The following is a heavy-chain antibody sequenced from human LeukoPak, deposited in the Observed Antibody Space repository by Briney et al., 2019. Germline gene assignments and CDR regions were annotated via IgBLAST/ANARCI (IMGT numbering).Heavy chain of an antibody. CDR3: ASRSSSWYDPSIYFDY. V-gene: IGHV4-30-2*01. D-gene: IGHD6-13*01. J-gene: IGHJ4*02. CDR2: IYHSGST. CDR1: GGSISSGGYS. Sequence: SETLSLTCAVSGGSISSGGYSWSWIRQPPGKGLEWIGYIYHSGSTYYNPSLKSRVTISVDRSKNQFSLKLSSVTAADTAVYYCASRSSSWYDPSIYFDYWGQGTLVTVSS.